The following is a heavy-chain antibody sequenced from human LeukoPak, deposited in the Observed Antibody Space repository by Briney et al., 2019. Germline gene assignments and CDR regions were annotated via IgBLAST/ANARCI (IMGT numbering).Heavy chain of an antibody. D-gene: IGHD6-6*01. Sequence: SETLSLTCTVSGYSISSGYYWGWIRQPPGKGLEWIGSIYHSGSTYYNPSLKSRVTIPVDTSKNQFSLKLSSVTAADTAVYYCARGLIAAPDYWGQGTLVTVSS. CDR2: IYHSGST. J-gene: IGHJ4*02. V-gene: IGHV4-38-2*02. CDR1: GYSISSGYY. CDR3: ARGLIAAPDY.